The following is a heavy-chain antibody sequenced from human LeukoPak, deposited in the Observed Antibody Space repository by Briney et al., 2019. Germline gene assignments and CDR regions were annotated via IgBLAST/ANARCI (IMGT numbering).Heavy chain of an antibody. Sequence: SETLSLTCTVSGGSIGSGTYYWGWIRQSPGKGLEWIGSIFYSGSTNYNPSLKSRVTISVDTSKNQFSLKLSSVTAADTAVYYCARDFPRASQYYYGSGSYSRWFDPWGQGTLVTVSS. CDR1: GGSIGSGTYY. V-gene: IGHV4-39*07. J-gene: IGHJ5*02. CDR3: ARDFPRASQYYYGSGSYSRWFDP. D-gene: IGHD3-10*01. CDR2: IFYSGST.